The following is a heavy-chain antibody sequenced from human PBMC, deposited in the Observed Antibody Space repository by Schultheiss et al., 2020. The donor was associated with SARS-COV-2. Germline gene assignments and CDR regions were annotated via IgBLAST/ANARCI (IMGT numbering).Heavy chain of an antibody. Sequence: GESLKISCKGSGYSFTSYWIGWVRQMPGKGLEWMGIIYPGDSETRYSPSFQGQVTISADKSISTAYLQWSSLKASDTAMYYCARHMTTVTTEFRSYGMDVWGQGTTVTVSS. CDR2: IYPGDSET. J-gene: IGHJ6*02. V-gene: IGHV5-51*01. CDR1: GYSFTSYW. D-gene: IGHD4-17*01. CDR3: ARHMTTVTTEFRSYGMDV.